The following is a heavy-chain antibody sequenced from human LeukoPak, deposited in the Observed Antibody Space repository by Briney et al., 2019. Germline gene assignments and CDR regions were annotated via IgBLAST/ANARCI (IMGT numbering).Heavy chain of an antibody. CDR3: AKGPSTVYPYYFDY. J-gene: IGHJ4*02. CDR1: GFTFSSSA. V-gene: IGHV3-23*01. Sequence: GGSLRLSCAASGFTFSSSAMAWVRQSPGKGLEWVSTFSGNGHSTFYADSVKGRFTISRDNSKNTLYLQMISLGAEDTAIYYCAKGPSTVYPYYFDYWGQGTLVTVSS. CDR2: FSGNGHST.